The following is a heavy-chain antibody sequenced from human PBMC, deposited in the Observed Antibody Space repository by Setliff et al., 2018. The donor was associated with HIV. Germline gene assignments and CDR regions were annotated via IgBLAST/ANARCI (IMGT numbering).Heavy chain of an antibody. CDR2: INPNSGAT. J-gene: IGHJ4*02. CDR3: ALASIVSTARWNH. V-gene: IGHV1-2*02. CDR1: GYTFSGYY. Sequence: ASVKVSCKASGYTFSGYYLHWVRRAPGQGLEWMGWINPNSGATNYAQSFQGRVTMTRDTSISTAYMDLSSLTSDDTAVYYCALASIVSTARWNHWGRGTTVTRLL. D-gene: IGHD1-26*01.